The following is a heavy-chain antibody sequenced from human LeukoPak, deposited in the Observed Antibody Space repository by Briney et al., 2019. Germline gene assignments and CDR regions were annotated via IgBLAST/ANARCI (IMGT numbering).Heavy chain of an antibody. CDR2: IYPGDSDT. CDR1: GYSFTSYW. J-gene: IGHJ6*03. V-gene: IGHV5-51*01. D-gene: IGHD1-26*01. CDR3: ARLTHSGSYYYYYYMDV. Sequence: GESLKISCKGSGYSFTSYWIGWVRQMPGKGLEWMGIIYPGDSDTRYSPSFQGQVTISADKSNSTAYLQWSSLKASDTAMYYCARLTHSGSYYYYYYMDVWGKGTTVTVSS.